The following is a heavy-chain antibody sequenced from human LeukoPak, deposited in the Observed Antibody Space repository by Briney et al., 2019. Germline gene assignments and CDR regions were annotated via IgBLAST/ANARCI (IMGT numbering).Heavy chain of an antibody. Sequence: GGSLRLSCAASGFTFSSYAMSWVRQAPGKGLEWVSAISGSGGSTYYADFVKGRFTISRDNSKNTLYLQMNSLRAEDTAVYYCAESNYPSQFDYWGQGTLVTVSS. CDR2: ISGSGGST. CDR1: GFTFSSYA. CDR3: AESNYPSQFDY. J-gene: IGHJ4*02. V-gene: IGHV3-23*01. D-gene: IGHD4-4*01.